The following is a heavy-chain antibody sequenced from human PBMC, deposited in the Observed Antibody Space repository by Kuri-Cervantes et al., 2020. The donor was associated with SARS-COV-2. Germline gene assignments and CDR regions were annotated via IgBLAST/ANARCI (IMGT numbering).Heavy chain of an antibody. CDR3: AKEWPTGDGLGFDY. Sequence: GGSLRLSCAASGFTFSSYTMHWVRQAPGKGLEWVSLISWDGGSTYYADSVKGRFTISRDNSKNSLHLQMNSLRTEDTALYFCAKEWPTGDGLGFDYWGQGTLVTVSS. CDR1: GFTFSSYT. D-gene: IGHD7-27*01. V-gene: IGHV3-43*01. J-gene: IGHJ4*02. CDR2: ISWDGGST.